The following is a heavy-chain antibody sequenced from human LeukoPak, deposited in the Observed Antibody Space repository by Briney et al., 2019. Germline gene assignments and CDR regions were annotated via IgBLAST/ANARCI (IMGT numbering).Heavy chain of an antibody. D-gene: IGHD2-2*02. Sequence: GGSLRLSCAASGFTFSTYWMSWVRQAPGKGLECVADIKRDGSEKYYVDSVKGRFTIFRADAKSSLYLQMNSLRAEDTAVYFCARVYTGNRWHFDYWGQGTLVTVSS. V-gene: IGHV3-7*03. CDR1: GFTFSTYW. J-gene: IGHJ4*02. CDR3: ARVYTGNRWHFDY. CDR2: IKRDGSEK.